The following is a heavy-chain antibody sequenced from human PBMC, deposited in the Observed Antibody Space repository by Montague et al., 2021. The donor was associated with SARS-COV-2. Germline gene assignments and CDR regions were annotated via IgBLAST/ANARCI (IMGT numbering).Heavy chain of an antibody. CDR3: GGLGPERHCSVSTCSPS. CDR1: GGSITAYY. V-gene: IGHV4-59*01. Sequence: SETLSLTCSVSGGSITAYYWTWIRQPPGKGLEWIGYTFHSGSTNYNPSLKSRVTISVDKSKNQFSLELSSVTAADTAVYYCGGLGPERHCSVSTCSPSWGQGTLVSVSS. CDR2: TFHSGST. J-gene: IGHJ5*02. D-gene: IGHD2-15*01.